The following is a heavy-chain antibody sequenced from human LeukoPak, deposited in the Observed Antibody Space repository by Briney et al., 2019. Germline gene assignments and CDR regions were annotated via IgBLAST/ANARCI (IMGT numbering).Heavy chain of an antibody. CDR3: ARDIGGVGATFDY. J-gene: IGHJ4*02. CDR2: INERGTDS. Sequence: GGSLRLSCTASGFTFSGHWIHWVRQPPGMGLVWVSRINERGTDSMYAESVKGRFTISRDNAKNSLYLQMNSLRAEDTAVYYCARDIGGVGATFDYWGQGTLVTVSS. CDR1: GFTFSGHW. V-gene: IGHV3-74*03. D-gene: IGHD1-26*01.